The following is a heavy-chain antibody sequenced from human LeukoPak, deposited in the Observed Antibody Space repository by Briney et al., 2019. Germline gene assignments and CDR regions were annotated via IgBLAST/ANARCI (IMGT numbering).Heavy chain of an antibody. CDR2: IWYDGS. D-gene: IGHD5-12*01. CDR3: ARDHRGNSYGLDY. J-gene: IGHJ4*02. Sequence: GRSLRLSCAASGFTFSSYGMHWVRQAPGKGLEWVAVIWYDGSNADSVTGRFTISRDNSKNTLYLQMNSLRAEDTAVYYCARDHRGNSYGLDYWGQGTLVTVSS. CDR1: GFTFSSYG. V-gene: IGHV3-33*01.